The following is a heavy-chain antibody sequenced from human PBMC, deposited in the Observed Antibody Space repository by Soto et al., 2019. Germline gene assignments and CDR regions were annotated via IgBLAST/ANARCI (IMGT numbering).Heavy chain of an antibody. CDR2: INHSGST. CDR1: GGSFSGYY. V-gene: IGHV4-34*01. D-gene: IGHD3-22*01. Sequence: SETLSLTCAVYGGSFSGYYWSWIRQPPGKGLEWIGEINHSGSTNYNPSLKSRVTISVDTSKNQFSLKLSSVTAADTAVYYCARRGDSSGYYYFDYWGQGTLVTVSS. CDR3: ARRGDSSGYYYFDY. J-gene: IGHJ4*02.